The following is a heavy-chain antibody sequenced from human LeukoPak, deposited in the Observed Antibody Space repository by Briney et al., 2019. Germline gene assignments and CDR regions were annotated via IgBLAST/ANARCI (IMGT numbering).Heavy chain of an antibody. D-gene: IGHD4-17*01. V-gene: IGHV1-24*01. CDR1: GYTLTELS. CDR3: ATELEGLANGEEVDY. CDR2: LDPEDGET. Sequence: GASVKVSCKVSGYTLTELSMHWVRQAPGKGLEWMGGLDPEDGETIYAQKFQGRVTMTEDTSTDTAYMELSSLRSEDTAVYYCATELEGLANGEEVDYWGQGTLVTVSS. J-gene: IGHJ4*02.